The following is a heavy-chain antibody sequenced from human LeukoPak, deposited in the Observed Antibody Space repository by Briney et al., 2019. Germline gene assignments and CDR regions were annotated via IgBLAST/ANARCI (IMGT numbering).Heavy chain of an antibody. CDR2: IYSGGST. V-gene: IGHV3-53*01. Sequence: PGGSLRLSCAASGFTVSSNYMSWVRQAPGKGLEWVSVIYSGGSTYYADSVKGRFTISRDNSKNTLYLQMNSLRAEDTAVYYCTTGDARGGSRSANFDCWGQGTLVTVSS. CDR1: GFTVSSNY. CDR3: TTGDARGGSRSANFDC. D-gene: IGHD3-10*01. J-gene: IGHJ4*02.